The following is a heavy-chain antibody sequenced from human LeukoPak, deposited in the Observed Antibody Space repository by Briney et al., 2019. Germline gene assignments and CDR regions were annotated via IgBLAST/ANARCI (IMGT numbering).Heavy chain of an antibody. D-gene: IGHD3-22*01. CDR2: IRYDESDK. CDR3: ARSKTFYDSSGYGNWFDP. V-gene: IGHV3-30*02. J-gene: IGHJ5*02. CDR1: GFTFSSYG. Sequence: GGSLRLSCAASGFTFSSYGMSWVRQAPGKGLEWVAYIRYDESDKYYADSVKGRFTISRDNSENTLYLQMNSLRAEDTAVYYCARSKTFYDSSGYGNWFDPWGQGTLVTVSS.